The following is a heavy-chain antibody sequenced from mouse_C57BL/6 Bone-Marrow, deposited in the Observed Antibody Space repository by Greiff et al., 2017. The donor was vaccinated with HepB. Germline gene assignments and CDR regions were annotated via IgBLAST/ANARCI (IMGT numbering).Heavy chain of an antibody. CDR1: GFNIKDYY. J-gene: IGHJ4*01. D-gene: IGHD1-1*01. Sequence: EVQLQQSGAELVKPGASVKLSCTASGFNIKDYYMHWVKQRTEQGLEWIGRIDPEDGETKYAPKFQGKATITADTSSNTAYLQLSSLTSEDTAVYYCASSSTVVAPYYAMDYWGQGTSVTVSS. V-gene: IGHV14-2*01. CDR3: ASSSTVVAPYYAMDY. CDR2: IDPEDGET.